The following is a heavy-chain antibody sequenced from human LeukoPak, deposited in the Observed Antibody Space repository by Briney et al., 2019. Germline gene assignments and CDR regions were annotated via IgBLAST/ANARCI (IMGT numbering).Heavy chain of an antibody. CDR3: ARRGYGDYADAFDM. J-gene: IGHJ3*02. CDR1: GGSISSSSYY. V-gene: IGHV4-39*01. CDR2: IYYSGST. D-gene: IGHD4-17*01. Sequence: PSETLSLTCTVSGGSISSSSYYWGWIRQPPGKGLEWIGSIYYSGSTYYNPSLKSRATISVDTSKNQFSLKLSSVTAADTAVYYCARRGYGDYADAFDMWGQGTMVTVSS.